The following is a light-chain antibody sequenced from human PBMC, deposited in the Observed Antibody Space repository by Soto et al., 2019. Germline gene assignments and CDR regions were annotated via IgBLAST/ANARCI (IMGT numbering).Light chain of an antibody. CDR3: SSYTDSGTYV. Sequence: ALTQPASVSGSPGQSITISCTGSSSDIGAYQYVCWYQQHPGKVPKLLIYDVTDRPSGVSDRFSGSKSGNTASLTIYGLQAEDEADYYCSSYTDSGTYVFGTGTKVTVL. CDR1: SSDIGAYQY. J-gene: IGLJ1*01. CDR2: DVT. V-gene: IGLV2-14*03.